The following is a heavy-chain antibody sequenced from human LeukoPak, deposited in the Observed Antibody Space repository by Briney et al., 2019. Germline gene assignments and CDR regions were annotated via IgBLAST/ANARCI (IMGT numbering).Heavy chain of an antibody. Sequence: PGGSLRLSCAASGFTFSSYSMNWVRQAPGKGLEWVSSISSSSSYIYYADSVKGRFTISRDNAKNSLYLQMNSLRAEDTAVYYCAREALLVGAYDYWGQGTLVTVSS. CDR3: AREALLVGAYDY. V-gene: IGHV3-21*01. CDR1: GFTFSSYS. CDR2: ISSSSSYI. J-gene: IGHJ4*02. D-gene: IGHD1-26*01.